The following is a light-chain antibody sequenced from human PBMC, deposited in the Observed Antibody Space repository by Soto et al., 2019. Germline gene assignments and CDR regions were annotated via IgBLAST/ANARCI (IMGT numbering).Light chain of an antibody. J-gene: IGKJ2*01. CDR2: DAS. CDR3: QQSYTSPRT. CDR1: QTIGTY. Sequence: DIQMTQSPPSLSASVGDRVTITCRASQTIGTYLNWYQKKPEKPPKLLIYDASNLQTGVPSRFSGSGSWAEFALTISSLQPEDFATYYCQQSYTSPRTFGQGTKLAIK. V-gene: IGKV1-39*01.